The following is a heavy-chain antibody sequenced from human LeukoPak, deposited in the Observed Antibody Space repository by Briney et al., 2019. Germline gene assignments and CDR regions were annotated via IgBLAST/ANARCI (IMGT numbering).Heavy chain of an antibody. CDR1: GYTFTSYG. CDR3: ARPIAVAGTGNSGAFDI. Sequence: ASVKASCKASGYTFTSYGISWVRQAPGQGLEWMGIINPSGGSTSYAQKFQGRVTMTRDTSTSTVYMELSSLRSEDTAVYYCARPIAVAGTGNSGAFDIWGQGTMVTVSS. V-gene: IGHV1-46*01. J-gene: IGHJ3*02. CDR2: INPSGGST. D-gene: IGHD6-19*01.